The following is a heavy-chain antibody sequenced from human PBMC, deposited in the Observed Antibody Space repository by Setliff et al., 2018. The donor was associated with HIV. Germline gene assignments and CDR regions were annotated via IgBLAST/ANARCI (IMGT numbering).Heavy chain of an antibody. CDR2: IYYSGST. Sequence: SETLSLTCTVSGGSISSSTYYWGWIRQPPGKGLEWIGTIYYSGSTKYHASLKSRVTISIDTSKNQISLKLSSVTAADTSVYYCARHHRDPNFDPWGQGTLVTVSS. D-gene: IGHD2-8*01. J-gene: IGHJ5*02. CDR3: ARHHRDPNFDP. V-gene: IGHV4-39*01. CDR1: GGSISSSTYY.